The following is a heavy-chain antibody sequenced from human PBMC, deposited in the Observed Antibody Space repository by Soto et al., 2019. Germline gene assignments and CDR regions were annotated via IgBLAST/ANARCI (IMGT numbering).Heavy chain of an antibody. CDR3: AKGTVGSTLHPYYFDY. CDR2: ISGSGAST. V-gene: IGHV3-23*01. CDR1: GFTFSSCA. Sequence: GGSLRLSCAGSGFTFSSCAVSWVRRAPGKGLEWVSVISGSGASTFYADSVKGRFTIARDNFKNTLYLQMNSLTAEDTAVYYCAKGTVGSTLHPYYFDYWGQRTLVTVSS. D-gene: IGHD6-13*01. J-gene: IGHJ4*02.